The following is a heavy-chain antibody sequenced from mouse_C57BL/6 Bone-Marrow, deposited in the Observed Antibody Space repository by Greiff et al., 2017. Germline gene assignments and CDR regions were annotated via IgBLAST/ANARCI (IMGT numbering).Heavy chain of an antibody. CDR2: IRRKSNNYAT. CDR1: GFSFNTYA. CDR3: VRHDSNDGRFAY. V-gene: IGHV10-1*01. Sequence: EVMLVESGGGLVQPKGSLKLSCAASGFSFNTYAMNWVRQAPGKGLEWVARIRRKSNNYATYYADSVKDRFTISRDDSESMLYLQMNNLKTEDTAMYYCVRHDSNDGRFAYWGQGTLVTVSA. J-gene: IGHJ3*01. D-gene: IGHD2-12*01.